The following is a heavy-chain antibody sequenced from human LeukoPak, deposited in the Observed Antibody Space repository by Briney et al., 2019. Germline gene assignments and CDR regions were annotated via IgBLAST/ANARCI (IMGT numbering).Heavy chain of an antibody. D-gene: IGHD5-24*01. CDR1: GGSISYYY. CDR3: ANGTDVYKTGH. CDR2: IYYTGNT. J-gene: IGHJ4*02. V-gene: IGHV4-59*08. Sequence: PSETLSLTCTVSGGSISYYYWSWIRQPPGKGLEWMGFIYYTGNTNYNPSLKSRVTISLDTSKNQFSLKLTSATAGDTAVYYCANGTDVYKTGHWDQGTPVTVSS.